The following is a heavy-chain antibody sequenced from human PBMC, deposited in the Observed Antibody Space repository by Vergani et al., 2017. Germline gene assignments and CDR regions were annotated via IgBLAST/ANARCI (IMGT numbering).Heavy chain of an antibody. CDR2: IWYDGSNK. D-gene: IGHD6-13*01. V-gene: IGHV3-33*01. CDR3: ARGIGASSSWYGGADYYYYYYMDV. CDR1: GFTFSSYG. J-gene: IGHJ6*03. Sequence: QVQLVESGGGVVQPGRSLRLSCAASGFTFSSYGMHWVRQAPGKGLEWVAVIWYDGSNKYYADSVKGRFTISRDNSKNTLYLQMNSLRAEDTAVYYCARGIGASSSWYGGADYYYYYYMDVWGKGTTVTVSS.